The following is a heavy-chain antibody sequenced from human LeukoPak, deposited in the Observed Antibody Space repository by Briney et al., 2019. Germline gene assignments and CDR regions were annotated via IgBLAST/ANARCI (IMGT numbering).Heavy chain of an antibody. CDR3: ARRPDFWSGYFDY. D-gene: IGHD3-3*01. CDR2: INHSGST. J-gene: IGHJ4*02. CDR1: GGSFSGYY. V-gene: IGHV4-34*01. Sequence: PSETLSLTCAVYGGSFSGYYWSWIRQPPGKGLEWIGEINHSGSTNYNPSLKSRVTISVDTSKNQFSLKLSSVTAADTAVYYCARRPDFWSGYFDYWGQGTLVTVSS.